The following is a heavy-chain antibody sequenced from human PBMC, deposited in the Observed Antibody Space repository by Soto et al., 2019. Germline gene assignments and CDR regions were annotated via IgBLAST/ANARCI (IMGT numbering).Heavy chain of an antibody. CDR3: ARAYDSSGYYFY. J-gene: IGHJ4*02. V-gene: IGHV1-18*04. D-gene: IGHD3-22*01. Sequence: ASVKVSCKASGYRFTSYGISWVRQAPGQGLEWMGWISGYNGNTNYAQRFQGRVTMTTDTSTSTAYMELRSLRSDDTAVFYCARAYDSSGYYFYWGQGTLVTVSS. CDR2: ISGYNGNT. CDR1: GYRFTSYG.